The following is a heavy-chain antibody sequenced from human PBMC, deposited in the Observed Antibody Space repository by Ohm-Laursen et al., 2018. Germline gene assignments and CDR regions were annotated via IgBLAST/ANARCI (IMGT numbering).Heavy chain of an antibody. D-gene: IGHD3-16*01. V-gene: IGHV3-53*01. CDR2: VNSGDST. Sequence: SLRLSCAASGFTFSSYAMSWVRQAPGKGLEWVSVVNSGDSTYYADSVKGRFTISRDNSKNTVYLQMNSLRAEDTAVYYCARGAYASWGQGTLVTVSS. CDR3: ARGAYAS. CDR1: GFTFSSYA. J-gene: IGHJ5*02.